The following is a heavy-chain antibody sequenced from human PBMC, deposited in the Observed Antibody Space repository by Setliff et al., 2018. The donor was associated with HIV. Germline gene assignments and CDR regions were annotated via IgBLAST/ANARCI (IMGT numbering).Heavy chain of an antibody. Sequence: GGSLRLSCAASGFIFSSYGMHWVRQAPGKGLEWVAFIRYDGSNKYYADSVKGRFTISRDSSKNTLSLQMNSLRAEDTAVYYCAKQVATAADYYFDCWGQGTLVTVSS. CDR2: IRYDGSNK. J-gene: IGHJ4*01. V-gene: IGHV3-30*02. D-gene: IGHD6-13*01. CDR3: AKQVATAADYYFDC. CDR1: GFIFSSYG.